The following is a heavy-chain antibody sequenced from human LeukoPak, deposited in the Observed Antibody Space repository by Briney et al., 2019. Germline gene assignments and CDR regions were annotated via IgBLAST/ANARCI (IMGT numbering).Heavy chain of an antibody. V-gene: IGHV3-21*01. CDR1: GFTFSSYT. J-gene: IGHJ4*02. D-gene: IGHD3-3*01. CDR3: ARDCNDFWSGYSPFDY. Sequence: GGSLRLSCAASGFTFSSYTMNWVRQPPGKGLEWVSAISGSGGSTYYADSVKGRFTISRDNAKNSLYLQMNSLRAEDTAVYYCARDCNDFWSGYSPFDYWGQGTLVTVSS. CDR2: ISGSGGST.